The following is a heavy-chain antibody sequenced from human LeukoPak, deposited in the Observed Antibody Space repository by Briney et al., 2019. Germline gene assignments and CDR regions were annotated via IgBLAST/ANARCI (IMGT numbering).Heavy chain of an antibody. J-gene: IGHJ4*02. CDR2: IYSGGST. CDR3: AKDLVSRRRLGSSEKVDY. V-gene: IGHV3-66*01. CDR1: GFTVSSNY. Sequence: PGGSLRLSCAASGFTVSSNYMSWVRQAPGKGLEWVSVIYSGGSTYYADSVKGRFTISRDNSKNTLYLQMNSLRAEDTAVYYCAKDLVSRRRLGSSEKVDYWGRGTLVTVSS. D-gene: IGHD3-16*01.